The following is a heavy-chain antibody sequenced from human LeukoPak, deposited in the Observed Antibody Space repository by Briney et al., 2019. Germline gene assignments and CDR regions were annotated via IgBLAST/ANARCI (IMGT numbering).Heavy chain of an antibody. Sequence: PGGSLRLSCEGSAFIFSGHWMNWVRQTPGKGLEWVASIKEDGSERQYVDSVKGRFSISRGNTKGSLFLQLNSLRAEDTAVYYCAKDRSSSQAYCGGNCYHDYWGQGTLVTVSS. V-gene: IGHV3-7*03. CDR3: AKDRSSSQAYCGGNCYHDY. J-gene: IGHJ4*02. CDR2: IKEDGSER. CDR1: AFIFSGHW. D-gene: IGHD2-21*02.